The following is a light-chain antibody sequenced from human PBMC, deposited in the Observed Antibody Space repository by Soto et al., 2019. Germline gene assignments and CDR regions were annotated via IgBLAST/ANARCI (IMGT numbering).Light chain of an antibody. CDR2: GAS. CDR3: QHYNNWPPGRT. J-gene: IGKJ1*01. V-gene: IGKV3-15*01. Sequence: EIVMTHSPATLSVSPGERATLSFSSSQSVSSNLAWYQQKPGQAPRLLIYGASTRATGLPARFSGSGSGTEFTLTISSLQSEDSALYYCQHYNNWPPGRTFGQGTKVDIK. CDR1: QSVSSN.